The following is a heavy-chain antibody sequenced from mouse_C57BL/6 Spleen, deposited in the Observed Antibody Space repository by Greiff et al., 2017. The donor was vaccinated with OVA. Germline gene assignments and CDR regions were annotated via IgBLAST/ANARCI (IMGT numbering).Heavy chain of an antibody. V-gene: IGHV14-4*01. D-gene: IGHD1-1*01. CDR3: TTGSPTVVATPYYAMDY. Sequence: EVQGVESGAELVRPGASVKLSCTASGFNIKDDYMHWVKQRPEQGLEWIGWIDPENGDTEYASKFQGKATITADTSSNTAYLQLSSLTSEDTAVYYCTTGSPTVVATPYYAMDYWGQGTSVTVSS. CDR2: IDPENGDT. CDR1: GFNIKDDY. J-gene: IGHJ4*01.